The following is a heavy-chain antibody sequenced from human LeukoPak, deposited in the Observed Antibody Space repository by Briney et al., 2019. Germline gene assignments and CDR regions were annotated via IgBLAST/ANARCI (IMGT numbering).Heavy chain of an antibody. CDR3: ARLRFGDYDPLYFDY. V-gene: IGHV4-39*01. D-gene: IGHD4-17*01. J-gene: IGHJ4*02. CDR1: GGSTSSSGFY. CDR2: IYHTGST. Sequence: PSETLSLTCTVSGGSTSSSGFYWAWIRQPPGKGLEWIGSIYHTGSTYYNPSLKSRVTISIDTSKNQFSLKLSSVTAADTAVYFCARLRFGDYDPLYFDYWGQGTLVTVSS.